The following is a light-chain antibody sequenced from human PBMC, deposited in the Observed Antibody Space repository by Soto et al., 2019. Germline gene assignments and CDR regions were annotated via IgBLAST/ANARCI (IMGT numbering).Light chain of an antibody. V-gene: IGKV3-20*01. J-gene: IGKJ2*01. CDR1: QRVSSSY. CDR3: QRYGNSPPFT. CDR2: GAS. Sequence: EIVLTQSPGTLSLSPGERATLSCRASQRVSSSYLAWYQQKPGQAPRLLIYGASSRATGIPDRFSGSGSGTDFNLTISRLEPEDFAVYFCQRYGNSPPFTFVQGTKVEI.